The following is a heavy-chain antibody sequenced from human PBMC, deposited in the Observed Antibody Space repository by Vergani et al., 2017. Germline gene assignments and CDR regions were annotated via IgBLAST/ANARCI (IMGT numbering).Heavy chain of an antibody. J-gene: IGHJ6*02. CDR2: IIPIFGTA. Sequence: QVQLVQSGAEVKKPGSSVKVSCKASGVTFSSYAISWVRQAPGQGLEWMGGIIPIFGTANYAQKFQGRVTITADESTSTAYMELSSLRSEDTAVYYCARTSHLEVTGYYPEDYYNGMDVWGQGTTVTVSS. V-gene: IGHV1-69*01. CDR1: GVTFSSYA. D-gene: IGHD3-9*01. CDR3: ARTSHLEVTGYYPEDYYNGMDV.